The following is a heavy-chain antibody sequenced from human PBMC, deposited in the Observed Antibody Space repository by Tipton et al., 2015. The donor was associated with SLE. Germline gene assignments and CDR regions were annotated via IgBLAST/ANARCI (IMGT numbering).Heavy chain of an antibody. V-gene: IGHV4-38-2*01. Sequence: TLSLTCDGYGYSISSGYYWGWIRQPPGMGLEWIGTIYYSGNTYYHPSLKSRVTMSVDTSKNQLSLKLTSVTAADTAVYYCARAQESSDWFPSIIDYWGQGTLVTVSS. CDR3: ARAQESSDWFPSIIDY. CDR2: IYYSGNT. CDR1: GYSISSGYY. J-gene: IGHJ4*02. D-gene: IGHD6-19*01.